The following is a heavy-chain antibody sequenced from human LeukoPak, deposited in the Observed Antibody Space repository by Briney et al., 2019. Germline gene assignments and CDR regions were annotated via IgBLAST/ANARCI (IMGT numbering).Heavy chain of an antibody. D-gene: IGHD6-19*01. J-gene: IGHJ4*02. Sequence: PGGSLRLSCIASGFTFSTYAMTWVRQAPGKGLEWVANIKPDGSEKYYVDSVKGRFTISRDNAKNSLYLQMNSLRAEDTAVYYCGRSVAGIDYWGQGTLVTVSS. CDR1: GFTFSTYA. CDR3: GRSVAGIDY. V-gene: IGHV3-7*01. CDR2: IKPDGSEK.